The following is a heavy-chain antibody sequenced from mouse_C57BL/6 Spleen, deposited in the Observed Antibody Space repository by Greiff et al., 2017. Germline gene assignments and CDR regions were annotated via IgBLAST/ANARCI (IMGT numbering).Heavy chain of an antibody. CDR1: GYTFTSYW. J-gene: IGHJ3*01. Sequence: QVQLQQPGAELVRPGSSVKLSCKASGYTFTSYWMHWVKQRPIQGLEWIGNIDPSDSETHYNQKFKDKATLTVDKSSSTAYMQLSSRTSEDSAVYYCATPYYSNPWFAYWGQGTLVTVSA. CDR2: IDPSDSET. CDR3: ATPYYSNPWFAY. D-gene: IGHD2-5*01. V-gene: IGHV1-52*01.